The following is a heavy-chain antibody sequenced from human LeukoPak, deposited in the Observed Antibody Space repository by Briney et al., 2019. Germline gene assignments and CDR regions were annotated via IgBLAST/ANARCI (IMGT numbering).Heavy chain of an antibody. V-gene: IGHV4-39*01. CDR2: IYYSGST. J-gene: IGHJ6*03. CDR3: ASSGWYGGYYYYMDV. Sequence: SETLSLTCTVSGGSISSSSYYWGWIRQPPGKGLEWIGSIYYSGSTYYNPSLKSRVTISVDTSKTQFSLKLSSVTAADTAVYYCASSGWYGGYYYYMDVWGKGTTVTVSS. CDR1: GGSISSSSYY. D-gene: IGHD6-19*01.